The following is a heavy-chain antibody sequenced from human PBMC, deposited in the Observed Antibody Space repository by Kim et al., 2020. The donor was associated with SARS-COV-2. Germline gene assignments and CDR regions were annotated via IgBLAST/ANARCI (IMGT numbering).Heavy chain of an antibody. D-gene: IGHD5-12*01. CDR1: GGTFRNYA. CDR2: IIPIFGTT. Sequence: SVKVSCKASGGTFRNYAISWVRQSPGQGLEWMGGIIPIFGTTKYAQKFQGRVTITADESTTTVYMDLSSLTYDDTAEYYCARDIKGYDEYNYGGSGLFDYWGQGTLVTVSS. V-gene: IGHV1-69*13. J-gene: IGHJ4*02. CDR3: ARDIKGYDEYNYGGSGLFDY.